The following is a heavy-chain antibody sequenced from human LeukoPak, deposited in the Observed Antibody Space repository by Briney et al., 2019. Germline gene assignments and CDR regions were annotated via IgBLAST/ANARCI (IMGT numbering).Heavy chain of an antibody. D-gene: IGHD1-26*01. CDR1: GFTFSSYA. CDR2: ISGSGGST. V-gene: IGHV3-23*01. J-gene: IGHJ4*02. Sequence: GGSLRLSCAASGFTFSSYAMSWVRQAPGKGLEWVSAISGSGGSTYYADSVKGRFTISRDNSKNTLYLQMNSLRAEDTAVYYYATAVVGATDASFDYWGQGTLVTVSS. CDR3: ATAVVGATDASFDY.